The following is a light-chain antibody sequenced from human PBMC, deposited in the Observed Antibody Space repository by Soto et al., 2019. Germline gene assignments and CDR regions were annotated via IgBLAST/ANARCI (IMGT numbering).Light chain of an antibody. CDR2: AAS. CDR1: QDISNY. Sequence: TQMTESPSSLSASLADTVTITCRARQDISNYLARSKQTXGTVPKXXSLAASSLQSGVPPRFSGRESGPEFTLTIISLPPEDVATYYCQQARRFPLTFGGGTKVEIK. J-gene: IGKJ4*01. V-gene: IGKV1-12*01. CDR3: QQARRFPLT.